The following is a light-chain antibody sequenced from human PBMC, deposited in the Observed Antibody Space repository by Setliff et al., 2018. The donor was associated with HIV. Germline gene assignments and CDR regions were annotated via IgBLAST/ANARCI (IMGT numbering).Light chain of an antibody. J-gene: IGLJ3*02. CDR3: CSYAGRYIWV. V-gene: IGLV2-11*01. Sequence: QSVLTQPRSVSGSPGQSVTISCTGTGSDVGGYNYVSWYQHHPGNAPQLIIYDVTKRPSGVPDRFSGSKSGNTASLTISGLQTEDEAEYYCCSYAGRYIWVFGGGTK. CDR1: GSDVGGYNY. CDR2: DVT.